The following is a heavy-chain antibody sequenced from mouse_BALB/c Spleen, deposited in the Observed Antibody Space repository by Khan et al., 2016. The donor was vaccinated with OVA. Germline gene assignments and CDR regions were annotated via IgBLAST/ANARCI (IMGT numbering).Heavy chain of an antibody. CDR3: ARSTLWFAFVY. Sequence: VQLKESGPSLVKPSQTLSLTCSVTGDSITSGYWCWIRKFPGNKLEYMGYIIYSGSTYYKPTLKSRLSITRHTSKNQNYMQLNYVPTEDTAKYYCARSTLWFAFVYWGQGTLVTVSS. V-gene: IGHV3-8*02. CDR1: GDSITSGY. J-gene: IGHJ3*01. CDR2: IIYSGST. D-gene: IGHD1-1*02.